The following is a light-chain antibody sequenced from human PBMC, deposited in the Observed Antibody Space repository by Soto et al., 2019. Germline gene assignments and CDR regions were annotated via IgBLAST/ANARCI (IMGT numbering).Light chain of an antibody. CDR2: GAS. J-gene: IGKJ4*01. V-gene: IGKV3-15*01. CDR3: QQYNNWPLT. Sequence: IVMTQSAAALSVNTGERATLSCRASQSVSSNLAWYHQKPGQAPRLLIYGASTRATGIPARFSGSGSGTEFTLTISSLQSEDFALYYCQQYNNWPLTFGGGSNVDIK. CDR1: QSVSSN.